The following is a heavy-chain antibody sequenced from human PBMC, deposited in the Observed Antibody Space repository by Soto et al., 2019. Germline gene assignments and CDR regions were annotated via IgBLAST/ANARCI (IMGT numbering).Heavy chain of an antibody. CDR3: ARVVDIVEGDAIDI. J-gene: IGHJ3*02. CDR2: IIPILGIA. CDR1: GGTFSSYT. V-gene: IGHV1-69*02. Sequence: ASVKVSCKASGGTFSSYTISWVRQAPGQGLEWMGRIIPILGIANYAQKFQGRVTITADKSTSTAYMELSSLRSEDTAVYYCARVVDIVEGDAIDIWGQGTMVNLSS. D-gene: IGHD2-2*03.